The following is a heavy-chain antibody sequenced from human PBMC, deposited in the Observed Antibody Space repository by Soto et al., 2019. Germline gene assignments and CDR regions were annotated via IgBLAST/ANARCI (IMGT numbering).Heavy chain of an antibody. Sequence: ETLSLTCTVSGGSISTYYWSWIRQSPRKGLEWIGYIYYNGSTNYNPSLKSRVTMSVDTSKNQFSLNLSSVTAADTAVYYCARGYTIFGVVVSPFDYWGQGTLVTVSS. CDR3: ARGYTIFGVVVSPFDY. V-gene: IGHV4-59*01. J-gene: IGHJ4*02. CDR1: GGSISTYY. CDR2: IYYNGST. D-gene: IGHD3-3*01.